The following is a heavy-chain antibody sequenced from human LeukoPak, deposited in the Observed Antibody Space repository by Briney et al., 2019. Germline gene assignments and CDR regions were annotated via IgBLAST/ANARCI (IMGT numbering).Heavy chain of an antibody. CDR2: ISGSGDNT. V-gene: IGHV3-23*01. CDR1: GFTFSTYA. CDR3: AKAGYGPEYYFHY. D-gene: IGHD2/OR15-2a*01. Sequence: PGRSLRLSCAASGFTFSTYAMNCVRQAPGKGLEWVSSISGSGDNTYYADSVKGRFTISRDNSKDTLYLQMNSLRAEDTAIYYCAKAGYGPEYYFHYWGQGTLVTVSS. J-gene: IGHJ4*02.